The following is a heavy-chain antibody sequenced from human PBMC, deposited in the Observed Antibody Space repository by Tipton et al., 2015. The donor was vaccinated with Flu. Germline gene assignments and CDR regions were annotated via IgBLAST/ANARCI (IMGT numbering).Heavy chain of an antibody. J-gene: IGHJ6*02. Sequence: SLRLSCAASGFTFSSYGMHWVRQAPGKGLEWVAGISYDGSNKYYADSVKGRFTISRDNSKNTLYLQMNSLRAEDTAVYYCAKEEAAGTRVVPYYYYGMDVWGQGTTVTISS. CDR1: GFTFSSYG. V-gene: IGHV3-30*18. CDR2: ISYDGSNK. D-gene: IGHD6-13*01. CDR3: AKEEAAGTRVVPYYYYGMDV.